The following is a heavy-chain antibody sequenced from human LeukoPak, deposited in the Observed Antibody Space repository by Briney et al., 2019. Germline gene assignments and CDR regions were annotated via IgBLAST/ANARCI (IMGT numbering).Heavy chain of an antibody. CDR1: GFTFSSYA. CDR2: ISGSGGST. CDR3: ANSPYSSSSEWFDP. D-gene: IGHD6-6*01. Sequence: GGSLRLSCAASGFTFSSYAMSWVRQAPGKGLEWVSAISGSGGSTYYADSVKGGFTISRHNSKNTLYLQMNSLRAEDTAVYYCANSPYSSSSEWFDPWGQGTLVTVSS. V-gene: IGHV3-23*01. J-gene: IGHJ5*02.